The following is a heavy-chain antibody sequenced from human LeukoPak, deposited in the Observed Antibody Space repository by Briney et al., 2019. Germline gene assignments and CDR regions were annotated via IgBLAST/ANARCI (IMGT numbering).Heavy chain of an antibody. CDR2: IYYSGST. J-gene: IGHJ4*02. D-gene: IGHD3-22*01. Sequence: SETLSLTCTVSGGSISSYYWSWIRQPPGKGLEWIGYIYYSGSTNYNPSLKSRVTISVDTSKNQFSLKLSSVTAADTAAYYCARDYYDSSGRPVWGQGTLVTVSS. V-gene: IGHV4-59*01. CDR1: GGSISSYY. CDR3: ARDYYDSSGRPV.